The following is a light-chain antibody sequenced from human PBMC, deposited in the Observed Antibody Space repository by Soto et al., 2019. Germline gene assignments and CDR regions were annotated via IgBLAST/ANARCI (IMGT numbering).Light chain of an antibody. V-gene: IGKV3-11*01. CDR3: QERNSWPTWT. J-gene: IGKJ1*01. Sequence: EIVLTQSPATLSLSPGGRATLSCRASQSVSLSLAWYQQKPGQAPRLLIYDASKRASGIPARFSGSGSGADSTLIISSLEPEDFAVYYCQERNSWPTWTFGRGTKVEVK. CDR1: QSVSLS. CDR2: DAS.